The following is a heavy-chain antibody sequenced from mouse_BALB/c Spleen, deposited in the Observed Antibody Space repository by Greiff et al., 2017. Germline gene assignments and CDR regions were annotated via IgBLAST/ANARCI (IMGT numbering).Heavy chain of an antibody. CDR3: ARSTATPGDY. V-gene: IGHV1-39*01. CDR2: INPYYGST. Sequence: VQLKQTGPELVKPGASVKISCKASGYSFTDYIMLWVKQSHGKSLEWIGNINPYYGSTSYNLKFKGKATLTVDKSSSTAYMQLNSLTSEDSAVYYCARSTATPGDYWGQGTSVTVSS. J-gene: IGHJ4*01. D-gene: IGHD1-2*01. CDR1: GYSFTDYI.